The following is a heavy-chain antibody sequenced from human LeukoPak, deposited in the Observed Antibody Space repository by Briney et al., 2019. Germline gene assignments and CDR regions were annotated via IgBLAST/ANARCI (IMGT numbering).Heavy chain of an antibody. V-gene: IGHV3-23*01. CDR2: ISGGGGST. Sequence: GSLRLSCEVSGFTFSSHAMGWVRQAPGEGLEWVSVISGGGGSTYYADSLKGRFTISRDNSKNTLYLQMNSLRAEDTAVYYCAKESNYGGYYYMDVWGKGTTVTVSS. J-gene: IGHJ6*03. CDR1: GFTFSSHA. CDR3: AKESNYGGYYYMDV. D-gene: IGHD4-23*01.